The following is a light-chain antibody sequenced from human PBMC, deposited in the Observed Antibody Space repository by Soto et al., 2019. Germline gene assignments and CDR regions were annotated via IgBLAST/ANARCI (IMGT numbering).Light chain of an antibody. V-gene: IGKV3-15*01. CDR1: QSVSSN. Sequence: EIVTAQSPAALSVSPVERATLSCRSSQSVSSNLAWYQQKPGQAPRLLIYGASTRATGIPARFSGSGSGTEFTLTISSLQSEDFAVYYCQQYNNWLWTFGQGTKVDIK. CDR2: GAS. CDR3: QQYNNWLWT. J-gene: IGKJ1*01.